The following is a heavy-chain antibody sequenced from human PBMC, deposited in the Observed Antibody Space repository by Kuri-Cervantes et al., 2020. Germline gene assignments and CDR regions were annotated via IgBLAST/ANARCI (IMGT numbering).Heavy chain of an antibody. Sequence: GESLKISCSASGFMLSDYGMSWVRQAPGKGLEWVSTVSGSDDRTYYADSVKGRFTISRDNSKNTLYLQMNSLRAEDTAVYYCAKDVILSAPWWYFDLWGRGTLVTVSS. V-gene: IGHV3-23*01. J-gene: IGHJ2*01. CDR1: GFMLSDYG. CDR2: VSGSDDRT. D-gene: IGHD2/OR15-2a*01. CDR3: AKDVILSAPWWYFDL.